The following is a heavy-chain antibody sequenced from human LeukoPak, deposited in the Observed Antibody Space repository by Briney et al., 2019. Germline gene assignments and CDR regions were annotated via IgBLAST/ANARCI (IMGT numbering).Heavy chain of an antibody. D-gene: IGHD5-24*01. V-gene: IGHV5-51*01. CDR1: GYSFTSYW. CDR2: IYPGDSDT. J-gene: IGHJ3*02. CDR3: ARRGKMDTITDAFDI. Sequence: GESLKISCKGSGYSFTSYWIGWVRQMPGKGLEWMGIIYPGDSDTRYSPSFQGQVTISADKSISTAYLQWSSLKASDTAMYYCARRGKMDTITDAFDIWGQGTMVTVSS.